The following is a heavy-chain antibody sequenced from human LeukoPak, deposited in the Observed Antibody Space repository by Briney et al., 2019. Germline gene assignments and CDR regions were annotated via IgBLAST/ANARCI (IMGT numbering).Heavy chain of an antibody. D-gene: IGHD4-17*01. CDR3: ARDATYIDYGPDFDI. V-gene: IGHV3-7*04. CDR2: IKQDGSEK. Sequence: GGSLRLSCAASGVTFSRFWMSWVRQAPGKGLEWVANIKQDGSEKYYVDSVKGRFTISGDNAKNSLYLQMNSLRAEDTAVFYCARDATYIDYGPDFDIWGQGTLVTVSS. CDR1: GVTFSRFW. J-gene: IGHJ4*02.